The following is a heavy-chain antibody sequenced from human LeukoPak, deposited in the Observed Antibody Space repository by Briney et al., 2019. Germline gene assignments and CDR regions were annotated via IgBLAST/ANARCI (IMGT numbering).Heavy chain of an antibody. CDR2: INHSGST. Sequence: SETLSLTCAVYGGSFSGYYWSWIRQPPGKGLEWIGEINHSGSTNYNPSLKSRVTISVDTSKNQFSLKLSSVTAADTAVYYCARVRGYSYGYFDYWGQGTLVTVSS. CDR1: GGSFSGYY. J-gene: IGHJ4*02. CDR3: ARVRGYSYGYFDY. D-gene: IGHD5-18*01. V-gene: IGHV4-34*01.